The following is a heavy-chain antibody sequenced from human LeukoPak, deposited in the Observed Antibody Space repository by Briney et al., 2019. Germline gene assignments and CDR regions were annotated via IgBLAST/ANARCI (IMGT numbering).Heavy chain of an antibody. CDR1: GGTFTGYY. D-gene: IGHD6-13*01. CDR3: ARDPGAQIYAGTLANDY. CDR2: INPNNGDT. J-gene: IGHJ4*02. V-gene: IGHV1-2*02. Sequence: ASVKVSCKASGGTFTGYYMHWMRQAPGQRLEWMGWINPNNGDTNYAQKFQGRVTMTRDTSISTAYMELSRLRSDDSAVYYCARDPGAQIYAGTLANDYWGQGTLVTVSS.